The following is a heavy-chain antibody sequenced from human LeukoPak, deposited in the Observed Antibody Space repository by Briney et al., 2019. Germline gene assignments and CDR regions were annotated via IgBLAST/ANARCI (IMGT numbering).Heavy chain of an antibody. J-gene: IGHJ4*02. CDR3: AKAVLEYYGSGSYSRVPIYYFDY. CDR1: GFTFSSYA. CDR2: ISGSGGST. V-gene: IGHV3-23*01. Sequence: GGSLRLSCAASGFTFSSYAMSWVRQAPGKGLEWVSAISGSGGSTYYADSVKGRFTISRDNSKNTLYLQMNSLRAEDTAVYYCAKAVLEYYGSGSYSRVPIYYFDYWGQGTLVTVSS. D-gene: IGHD3-10*01.